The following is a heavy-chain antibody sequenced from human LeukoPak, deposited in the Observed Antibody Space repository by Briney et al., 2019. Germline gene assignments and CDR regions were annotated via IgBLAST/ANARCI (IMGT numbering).Heavy chain of an antibody. D-gene: IGHD3-10*01. CDR2: ISRRDDYT. V-gene: IGHV3-23*01. CDR1: GFAFSSYA. Sequence: PGGSVGLPCAASGFAFSSYAMSWVRQPPGKGLEWVSVISRRDDYTYYADSVKGRFTISRDNSKNTLYLQMNTLRAEDTAVYYCANDYRSGSFHDFWGGGTVVRVS. J-gene: IGHJ2*01. CDR3: ANDYRSGSFHDF.